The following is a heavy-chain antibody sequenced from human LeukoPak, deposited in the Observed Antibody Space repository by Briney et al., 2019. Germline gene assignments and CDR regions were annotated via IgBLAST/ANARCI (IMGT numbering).Heavy chain of an antibody. V-gene: IGHV4-30-4*01. CDR2: IYYSGST. Sequence: SETLSLTCTVSGGSISSGDYSWSWIRQPPGKGLEWIGYIYYSGSTYYNPSLKSRVTISVDTSKNQFSLKLSSVTAADTAVYYCARAHSYDSSGYYKADAFDIWGQGTMVTVSS. J-gene: IGHJ3*02. CDR1: GGSISSGDYS. D-gene: IGHD3-22*01. CDR3: ARAHSYDSSGYYKADAFDI.